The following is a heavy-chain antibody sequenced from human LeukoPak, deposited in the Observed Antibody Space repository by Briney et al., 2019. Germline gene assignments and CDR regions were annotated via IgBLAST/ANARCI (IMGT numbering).Heavy chain of an antibody. J-gene: IGHJ6*02. CDR2: ISWNSGSI. V-gene: IGHV3-9*01. CDR3: ARHEGYTFMDV. Sequence: GRSLRLSCAASGFTFDDYAMHWVRQAPGKGLEWVSGISWNSGSIGYADSVKGRFTISRDNAKNSLYLQMNSLRAEDTAVYYCARHEGYTFMDVWGQGTTVTVSS. D-gene: IGHD5-18*01. CDR1: GFTFDDYA.